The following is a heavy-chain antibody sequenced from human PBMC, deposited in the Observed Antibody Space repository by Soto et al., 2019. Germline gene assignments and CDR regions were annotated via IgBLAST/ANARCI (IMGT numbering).Heavy chain of an antibody. CDR1: GFTFSRYA. V-gene: IGHV3-30-3*01. J-gene: IGHJ4*02. Sequence: GGSLRLSCAASGFTFSRYAMHWVRQAPGEGLEWVAVISRDGSSKYYGDSVKGRFTVSRDNSNNTLYLSMTSLRPNDTAVFYCARSRNGAVPDSINFWGQGTLVTVSS. CDR3: ARSRNGAVPDSINF. CDR2: ISRDGSSK. D-gene: IGHD2-8*01.